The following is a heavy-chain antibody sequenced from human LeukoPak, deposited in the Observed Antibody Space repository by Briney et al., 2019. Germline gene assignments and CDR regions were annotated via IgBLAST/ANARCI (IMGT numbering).Heavy chain of an antibody. CDR2: IYYSGST. D-gene: IGHD4-17*01. V-gene: IGHV4-59*01. CDR3: ARVPDDYGDYYFDY. J-gene: IGHJ4*02. Sequence: SETLSLTCTVSGGSISSYYWSWIRQPPGKGLEWIGYIYYSGSTNYNPSLKSRVTISVDTSKNQFSLKLSSVSAADTAVYYCARVPDDYGDYYFDYWGQGTLVTVSS. CDR1: GGSISSYY.